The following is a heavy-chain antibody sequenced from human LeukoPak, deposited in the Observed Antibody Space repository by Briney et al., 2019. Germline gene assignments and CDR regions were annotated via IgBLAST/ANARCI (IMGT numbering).Heavy chain of an antibody. J-gene: IGHJ4*02. CDR2: IEKNAGGA. CDR3: AKQEGALIENWCFDH. V-gene: IGHV3-23*01. D-gene: IGHD1-26*01. CDR1: GFTFSDFA. Sequence: GGSLRLSCAASGFTFSDFATSWVRLAPGKGLEWVSSIEKNAGGAYYADSVKGRFTVSRDSSKNTLYLQMSSLRVEDTALYYCAKQEGALIENWCFDHWGRGTLVTVSS.